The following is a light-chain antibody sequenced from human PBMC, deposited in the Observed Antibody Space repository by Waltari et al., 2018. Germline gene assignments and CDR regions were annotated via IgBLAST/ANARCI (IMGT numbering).Light chain of an antibody. J-gene: IGKJ1*01. CDR1: QSISSY. CDR3: QQSYSTPRT. V-gene: IGKV1-39*01. CDR2: AAS. Sequence: DIQMTQSPSSLSAYVGDRVSITGRAGQSISSYLNWYQQKPGKAPKLVIFAASSLQSGVPSSFSCSGSGTDFTLTISSLQPEDFATYYCQQSYSTPRTFGQGTKVEIK.